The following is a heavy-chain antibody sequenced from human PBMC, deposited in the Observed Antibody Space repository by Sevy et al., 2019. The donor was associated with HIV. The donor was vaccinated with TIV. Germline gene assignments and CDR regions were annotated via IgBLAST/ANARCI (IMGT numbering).Heavy chain of an antibody. CDR2: IIPIFGTA. CDR3: ARGGGHYDILTIDNWFDP. J-gene: IGHJ5*02. Sequence: ASVKVSCKASGGTFSSYAISWVRQAPGQGLEWMGGIIPIFGTANYAQKFQGRVTITADESTSTAYMELSSLRSEDTAVYYCARGGGHYDILTIDNWFDPWGQGTLVTVSS. D-gene: IGHD3-9*01. V-gene: IGHV1-69*13. CDR1: GGTFSSYA.